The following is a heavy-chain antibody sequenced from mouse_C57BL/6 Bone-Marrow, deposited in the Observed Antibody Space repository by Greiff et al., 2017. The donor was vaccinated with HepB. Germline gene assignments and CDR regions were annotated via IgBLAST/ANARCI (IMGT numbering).Heavy chain of an antibody. CDR1: GFTFSDYG. Sequence: DVMLVESGGGLVKPGGSLKLSCAASGFTFSDYGMHWVRQAPEKGLEWVAYISSGSSTIYYADTVKGRFTISRDNAKNTLFLQMTSLRSEDTAMYYCATSLAYWGQGTLVTVSA. V-gene: IGHV5-17*01. J-gene: IGHJ3*01. CDR2: ISSGSSTI. CDR3: ATSLAY.